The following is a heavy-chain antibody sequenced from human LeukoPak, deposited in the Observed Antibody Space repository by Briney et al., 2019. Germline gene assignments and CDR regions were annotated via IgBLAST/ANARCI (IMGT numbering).Heavy chain of an antibody. CDR1: GGSFSGYY. D-gene: IGHD3-22*01. CDR3: ARHLYYYDSSAYRTPYYFDY. J-gene: IGHJ4*02. V-gene: IGHV4-39*01. CDR2: IYYSGST. Sequence: PSGTLSLTCAVYGGSFSGYYWGWIRQPPGKGLEWIGSIYYSGSTYYNPSLKSRVTISVSTSKNQFSLKLSSVTAADTAVYYCARHLYYYDSSAYRTPYYFDYWGQGTLVTVSS.